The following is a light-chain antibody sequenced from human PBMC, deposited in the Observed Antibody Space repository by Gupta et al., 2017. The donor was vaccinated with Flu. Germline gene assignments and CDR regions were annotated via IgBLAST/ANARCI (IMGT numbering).Light chain of an antibody. CDR3: QQYNNWPPTWT. J-gene: IGKJ1*01. CDR2: GAS. CDR1: QSVSSN. V-gene: IGKV3-15*01. Sequence: VMTQSPATLSVSPGERATLSCRASQSVSSNLAWYQQKPGQAPRLLIYGASTRATGIPARFSGSGSGTEFTLTLSSLQSEDFAVYYCQQYNNWPPTWTFGQGTKVEIK.